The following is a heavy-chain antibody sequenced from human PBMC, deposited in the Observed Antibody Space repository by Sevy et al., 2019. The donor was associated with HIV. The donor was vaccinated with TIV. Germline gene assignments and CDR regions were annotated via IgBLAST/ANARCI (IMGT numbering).Heavy chain of an antibody. CDR3: AREARYCSSTSCSDAFDI. J-gene: IGHJ3*02. Sequence: GGSLRLSCAASGFTFSDYYMSWIRQAPGKGLEWVSYISSSGSTIYYADSVMGRFTISRDNAKNSLYLQMNSLRAEDTAVYYCAREARYCSSTSCSDAFDIWGQGTMVTVSS. V-gene: IGHV3-11*01. D-gene: IGHD2-2*01. CDR1: GFTFSDYY. CDR2: ISSSGSTI.